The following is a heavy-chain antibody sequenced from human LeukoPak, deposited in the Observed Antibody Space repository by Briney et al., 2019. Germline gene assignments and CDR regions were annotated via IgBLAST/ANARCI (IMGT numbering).Heavy chain of an antibody. CDR3: ATTKYYDILTGFDY. CDR2: TYYSGST. CDR1: GGSISSDSYY. D-gene: IGHD3-9*01. V-gene: IGHV4-39*07. J-gene: IGHJ4*02. Sequence: PSETLSLTCTVSGGSISSDSYYWGWIRQPPGKGLEWIGSTYYSGSTNYNPSLKSRVTISVDTSKNQFSLKLSSVTAADTAVYYCATTKYYDILTGFDYWGQGTLVTVSS.